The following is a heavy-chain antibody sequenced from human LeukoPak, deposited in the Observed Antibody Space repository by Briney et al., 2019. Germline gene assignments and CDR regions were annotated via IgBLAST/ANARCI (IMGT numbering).Heavy chain of an antibody. V-gene: IGHV3-7*01. CDR1: GFTFSSYW. J-gene: IGHJ6*03. D-gene: IGHD3/OR15-3a*01. CDR3: ARAVPFLGLRQLYYYYYYMDV. Sequence: GGSLRLSCAASGFTFSSYWMSWVRQAPGKGLEWVANIKQDGSEKYYVDSVKGRFTISRDNAKNSLYLQMNSLRAEDTAVYYCARAVPFLGLRQLYYYYYYMDVWGKGTTVTVSS. CDR2: IKQDGSEK.